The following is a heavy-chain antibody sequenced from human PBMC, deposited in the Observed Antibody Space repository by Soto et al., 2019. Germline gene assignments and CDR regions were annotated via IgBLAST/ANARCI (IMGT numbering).Heavy chain of an antibody. D-gene: IGHD2-15*01. CDR3: AKKYCSGGSCYPARWFDP. J-gene: IGHJ5*02. Sequence: GGSLRLSCAASGFTFSSYAMSWVRQAPGKGLEWVSAISGSGGSTYYADSVKGRFTISRDNSKNTLYLQMNSLRAEDTAVYYCAKKYCSGGSCYPARWFDPWGQGTLVTVSS. CDR2: ISGSGGST. CDR1: GFTFSSYA. V-gene: IGHV3-23*01.